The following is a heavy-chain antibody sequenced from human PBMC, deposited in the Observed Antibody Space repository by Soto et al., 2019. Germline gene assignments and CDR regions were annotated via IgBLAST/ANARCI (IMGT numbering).Heavy chain of an antibody. CDR1: GYTFTSYD. D-gene: IGHD3-3*01. J-gene: IGHJ5*02. CDR3: AANYDFWSEHRWFDP. V-gene: IGHV1-8*01. CDR2: MNPNSGNT. Sequence: ASVKVSCKASGYTFTSYDINWVRQATGQGLEWMGWMNPNSGNTGYAQKFQGRVTMTRNTSISTAYMELSSLRSEDTAVYYCAANYDFWSEHRWFDPWGQGTLVTVSS.